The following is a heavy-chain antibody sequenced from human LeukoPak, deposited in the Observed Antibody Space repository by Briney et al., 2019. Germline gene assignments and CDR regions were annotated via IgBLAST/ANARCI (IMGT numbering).Heavy chain of an antibody. CDR3: ARGWFDTTAYHHPFDY. CDR1: GYTFSRYG. CDR2: ISPYNGNV. D-gene: IGHD3-9*01. V-gene: IGHV1-18*01. J-gene: IGHJ4*02. Sequence: ASVKVSCKASGYTFSRYGISWVRQAPGQGLEWMGWISPYNGNVNYAHQLQDRVTMTTDTSTGTAYMEVRRLRSDDTAVYYCARGWFDTTAYHHPFDYWGQGTLVTVSS.